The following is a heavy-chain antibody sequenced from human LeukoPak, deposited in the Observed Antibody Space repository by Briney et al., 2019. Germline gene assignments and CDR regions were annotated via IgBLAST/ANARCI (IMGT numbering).Heavy chain of an antibody. CDR2: FNPNSGGT. V-gene: IGHV1-2*02. J-gene: IGHJ6*02. D-gene: IGHD3-22*01. CDR3: ARAENYYDSSGYHRPYYYYGMDV. Sequence: ASVKVSCKASGYTFTGYYMHWVRQAPGRGLEWMGWFNPNSGGTNYAQKFQGRVTMTRDTSISTAYMELSRLRSDDTAVYYCARAENYYDSSGYHRPYYYYGMDVWGQGTTVTVSS. CDR1: GYTFTGYY.